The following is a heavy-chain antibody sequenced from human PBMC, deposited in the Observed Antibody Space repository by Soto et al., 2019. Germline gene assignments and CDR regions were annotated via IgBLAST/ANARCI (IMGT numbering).Heavy chain of an antibody. CDR2: IYPSDSDT. Sequence: GESLKISCKGSGYNFAGYWIAWVRQMPGKGLELMGIIYPSDSDTRDRPSFQGQVTISADKSISSAYLQWSSLRASDTAMYYCARGGVSTRTFDYWGQGTPVTVS. CDR3: ARGGVSTRTFDY. D-gene: IGHD3-3*01. V-gene: IGHV5-51*01. J-gene: IGHJ4*02. CDR1: GYNFAGYW.